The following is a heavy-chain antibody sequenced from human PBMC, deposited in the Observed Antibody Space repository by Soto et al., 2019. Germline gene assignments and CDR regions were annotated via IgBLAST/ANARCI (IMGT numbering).Heavy chain of an antibody. CDR1: VFTFSSYS. V-gene: IGHV3-21*01. J-gene: IGHJ5*02. CDR2: ISSSSSYI. Sequence: VGSLRLSCASSVFTFSSYSMNCVRHSPGKWLEWVSSISSSSSYIYYADSVKGRFTISRDNAKNSLYLQMNSLRAEDTAVYYCARDSIVVPAAIARNWFDPWREGTLVSVSS. D-gene: IGHD2-2*01. CDR3: ARDSIVVPAAIARNWFDP.